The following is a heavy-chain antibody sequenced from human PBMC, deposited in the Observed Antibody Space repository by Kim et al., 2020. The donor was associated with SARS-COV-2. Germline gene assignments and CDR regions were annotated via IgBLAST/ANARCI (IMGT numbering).Heavy chain of an antibody. V-gene: IGHV3-23*01. CDR3: VGGERGGVDV. J-gene: IGHJ5*01. D-gene: IGHD2-21*01. Sequence: STEYADSVKGRFTISRDNSKNPLYLQMNSLRAEDTAVYYCVGGERGGVDVWGQGTPVTVSS. CDR2: ST.